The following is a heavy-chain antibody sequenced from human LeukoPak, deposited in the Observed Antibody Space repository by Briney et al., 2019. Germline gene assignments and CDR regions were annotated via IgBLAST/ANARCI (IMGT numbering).Heavy chain of an antibody. CDR3: AKDLPFAGVVVPAAMPVGAFDI. CDR2: ISGSGGST. J-gene: IGHJ3*02. CDR1: GFTFSSYA. V-gene: IGHV3-23*01. D-gene: IGHD2-2*01. Sequence: GGSLRLSCAASGFTFSSYAMSWVRQAPGKGLEWVSAISGSGGSTYYADSVKGRFTISRDNSKNTLYLQMNSLRAEDTAVYYCAKDLPFAGVVVPAAMPVGAFDIWGQGTMVTVSS.